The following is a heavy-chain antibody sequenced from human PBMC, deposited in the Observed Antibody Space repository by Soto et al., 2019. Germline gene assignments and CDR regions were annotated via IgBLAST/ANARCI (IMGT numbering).Heavy chain of an antibody. J-gene: IGHJ5*02. CDR2: IYWDDDK. D-gene: IGHD6-6*01. CDR1: GFSLSTSGVG. Sequence: SGPTLVKPTQTLTLTCTFSGFSLSTSGVGVGWIRQPPGKALEWLALIYWDDDKRYSPSLKSRLTITKDTSKNQVVLTMTNMDPVDTATYYCAHRLGEYSSSSGWFDPWGQGTLVTVSS. CDR3: AHRLGEYSSSSGWFDP. V-gene: IGHV2-5*02.